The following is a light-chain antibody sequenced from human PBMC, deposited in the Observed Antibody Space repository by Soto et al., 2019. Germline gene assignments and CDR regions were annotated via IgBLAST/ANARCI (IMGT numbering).Light chain of an antibody. Sequence: EIVLTQSPGTLSLSPGERATLSCRASQSVSSSYLAWYQQKPGQAPRLLIYGASSRATGIPDRFSGSGSGTDFTRTISRLEPEDFAVYYCQQYGSSRTF. CDR2: GAS. CDR1: QSVSSSY. J-gene: IGKJ1*01. CDR3: QQYGSSRT. V-gene: IGKV3-20*01.